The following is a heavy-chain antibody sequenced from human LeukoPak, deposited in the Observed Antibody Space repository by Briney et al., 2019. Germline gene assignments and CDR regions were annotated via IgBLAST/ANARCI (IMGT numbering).Heavy chain of an antibody. D-gene: IGHD3-22*01. Sequence: SETLSLTCAVYGGSLSGYHYNWIRQPLGKGLELIGDINDRGTTNYNPSLKSRVTMSVDTSKNQFSLKLSSVTAADTAVYYCARELHSSGYNANWFDPWGQGTLVTVSS. J-gene: IGHJ5*02. CDR1: GGSLSGYH. CDR2: INDRGTT. V-gene: IGHV4-34*01. CDR3: ARELHSSGYNANWFDP.